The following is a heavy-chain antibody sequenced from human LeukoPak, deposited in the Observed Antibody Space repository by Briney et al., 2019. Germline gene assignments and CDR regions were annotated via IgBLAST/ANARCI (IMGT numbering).Heavy chain of an antibody. J-gene: IGHJ4*02. CDR2: IYHSGSA. CDR3: ARVDPPRRLDY. CDR1: GRSVSSTNS. Sequence: SETLSLTCAVSGRSVSSTNSWSRVRQSPGKGLEWIGEIYHSGSANYNPSLRSRVTMSLDKSKNQFSLKLSSVTAADTAVYYCARVDPPRRLDYWGQGTLVTVSS. D-gene: IGHD2-21*02. V-gene: IGHV4-4*02.